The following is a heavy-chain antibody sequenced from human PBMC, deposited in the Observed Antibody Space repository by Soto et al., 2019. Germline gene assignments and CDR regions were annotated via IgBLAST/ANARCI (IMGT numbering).Heavy chain of an antibody. Sequence: QVQLQQWGAGLLKPSETLSLTCAVYGGFVSSGSYYWSWIRQPPGKGLEWIGEMSHSGGTHFNPSLKCRVTISVDTSKNQFSLKMCAVTAAHTALYYCARVERGTATTVVDAFDIWGPGTMVTVSS. CDR3: ARVERGTATTVVDAFDI. CDR1: GGFVSSGSYY. D-gene: IGHD1-1*01. V-gene: IGHV4-34*01. J-gene: IGHJ3*02. CDR2: MSHSGGT.